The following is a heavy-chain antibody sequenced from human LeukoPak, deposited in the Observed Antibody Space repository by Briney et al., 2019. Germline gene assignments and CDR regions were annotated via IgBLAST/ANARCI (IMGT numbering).Heavy chain of an antibody. Sequence: GGTLRLSCAASGFTFSSYGMSWVRQAPGKGLEWVSAISGSGGSTYYADSVKGRFTISRDNSKNTLYLQMNSLRAEDTAVYYCAKVGEYQLLLYAFDMWGQGTMVTVSS. CDR3: AKVGEYQLLLYAFDM. V-gene: IGHV3-23*01. J-gene: IGHJ3*02. CDR2: ISGSGGST. D-gene: IGHD2-2*01. CDR1: GFTFSSYG.